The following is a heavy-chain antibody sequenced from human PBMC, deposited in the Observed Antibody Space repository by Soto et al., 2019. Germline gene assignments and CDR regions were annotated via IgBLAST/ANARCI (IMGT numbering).Heavy chain of an antibody. Sequence: SGTRSLTCDVYGGSFSRYYWNWIRQPPGKGLEWLGEINHSGSTNYNPSLESRVTISLDTSKTQFSLMVNSVTAADTAVYYCASRHCSGGSCYNPGFDSWGQGALVTVSS. CDR3: ASRHCSGGSCYNPGFDS. D-gene: IGHD2-15*01. CDR1: GGSFSRYY. J-gene: IGHJ4*02. V-gene: IGHV4-34*01. CDR2: INHSGST.